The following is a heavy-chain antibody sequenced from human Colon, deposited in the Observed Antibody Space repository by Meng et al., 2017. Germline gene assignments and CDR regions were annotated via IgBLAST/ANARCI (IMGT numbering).Heavy chain of an antibody. Sequence: QVQLLGSGQGLVKPSQTLSLTCNVSGDSITSGGYYWSWIRQHPGKGLEWIGYIDHSGTTYDNPSLKTRLTMSVDTSKNQFSLKLTSVTAADTAVYYCARVVSLVVKGNWFDSWGQGTLVTVSS. CDR3: ARVVSLVVKGNWFDS. CDR2: IDHSGTT. CDR1: GDSITSGGYY. V-gene: IGHV4-31*03. J-gene: IGHJ5*01. D-gene: IGHD2-15*01.